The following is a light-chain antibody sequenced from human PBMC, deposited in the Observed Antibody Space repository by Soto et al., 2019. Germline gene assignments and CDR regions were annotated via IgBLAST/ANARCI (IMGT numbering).Light chain of an antibody. CDR3: QQYNSYSQT. Sequence: DIQMTQSPSSLSASVGDRVTITCRASQSISRYLNWYQQKPGKAPKLLIYGASNLQSGVPSGFSGSGSGTEFTLTIRSLQPDDFETYYCQQYNSYSQTFGQGTKVDIK. J-gene: IGKJ1*01. CDR2: GAS. V-gene: IGKV1-5*01. CDR1: QSISRY.